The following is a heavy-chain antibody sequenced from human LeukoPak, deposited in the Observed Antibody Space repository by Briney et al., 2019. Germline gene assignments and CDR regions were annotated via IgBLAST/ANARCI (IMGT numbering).Heavy chain of an antibody. CDR3: GTSYSSSSGLYYFDY. Sequence: GGSLRLSCAASGFTFSSYAMSWVRQAPGKGLEWVSAISGSGGSTYYADSVKGRFTISRDNSKNTLYLQMNSLRAEDTAVYYCGTSYSSSSGLYYFDYWGQGTLVTVSS. V-gene: IGHV3-23*01. D-gene: IGHD6-6*01. CDR2: ISGSGGST. J-gene: IGHJ4*02. CDR1: GFTFSSYA.